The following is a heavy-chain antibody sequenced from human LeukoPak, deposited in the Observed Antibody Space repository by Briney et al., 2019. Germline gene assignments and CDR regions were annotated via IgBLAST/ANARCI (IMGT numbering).Heavy chain of an antibody. J-gene: IGHJ3*02. Sequence: GGSLRLSCAASGFTFSSYGMHWVRQAPGKGLEWVAVISYDGSNKYYADSVKGRFTISRDNSKNTLYLQMNSLRAEDTAVYYCALYSYGDDAFDIWGQGKMVTFSS. CDR2: ISYDGSNK. V-gene: IGHV3-30*03. CDR3: ALYSYGDDAFDI. D-gene: IGHD5-18*01. CDR1: GFTFSSYG.